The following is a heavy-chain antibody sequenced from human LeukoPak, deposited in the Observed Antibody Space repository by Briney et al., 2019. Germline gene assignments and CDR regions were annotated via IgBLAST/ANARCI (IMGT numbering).Heavy chain of an antibody. CDR1: GFTFSSYG. V-gene: IGHV3-33*01. J-gene: IGHJ5*02. CDR2: IWYDGSNK. CDR3: ARGLLPPRPVTSGNWFDP. Sequence: AGRSLRLSCAASGFTFSSYGMHWVRQAPGKGLELVAVIWYDGSNKYYADSVKGRFTISRDNSKNTLYLQMNSLRAEDTAVYYCARGLLPPRPVTSGNWFDPWGQGTLVTVSS. D-gene: IGHD4-17*01.